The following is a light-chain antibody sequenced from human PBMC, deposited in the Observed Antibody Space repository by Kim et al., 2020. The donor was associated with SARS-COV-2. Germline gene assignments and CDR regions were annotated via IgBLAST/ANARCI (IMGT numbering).Light chain of an antibody. Sequence: SVSPGERATLSCRASQSVSSNLAWYQQKPGQAPRLFIYGASTRATGIPARFSASGSGTEFTLTISSLQSEDFAVYYCQQYNNWPYTFGQGTKLEI. CDR3: QQYNNWPYT. V-gene: IGKV3-15*01. J-gene: IGKJ2*01. CDR2: GAS. CDR1: QSVSSN.